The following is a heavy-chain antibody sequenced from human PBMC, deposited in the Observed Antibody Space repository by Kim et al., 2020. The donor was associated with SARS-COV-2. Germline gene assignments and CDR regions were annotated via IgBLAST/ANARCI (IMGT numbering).Heavy chain of an antibody. V-gene: IGHV1-69*01. D-gene: IGHD6-6*01. J-gene: IGHJ4*02. CDR2: GKP. Sequence: GKPNYAPRFQGRVTIPADESTNTAYMELSSLKSDDTAVYYCAREWQLVLDFWGQGSLVTVSS. CDR3: AREWQLVLDF.